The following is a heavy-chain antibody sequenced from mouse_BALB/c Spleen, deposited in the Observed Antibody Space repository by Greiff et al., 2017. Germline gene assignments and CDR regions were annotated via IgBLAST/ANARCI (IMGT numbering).Heavy chain of an antibody. V-gene: IGHV5-6-5*01. D-gene: IGHD1-1*01. J-gene: IGHJ1*01. CDR3: ARKRDYYGSSYDWYFDV. Sequence: EVQLQESGGGLVKPGGSLKLSCAASGFTFSSYAMSWVRQTPEKRLEWVASISSGGSTYYPDSVKGRFTISRDNARNILYLQMSSLRSEDTAMYYCARKRDYYGSSYDWYFDVWGAGTTVTVSS. CDR1: GFTFSSYA. CDR2: ISSGGST.